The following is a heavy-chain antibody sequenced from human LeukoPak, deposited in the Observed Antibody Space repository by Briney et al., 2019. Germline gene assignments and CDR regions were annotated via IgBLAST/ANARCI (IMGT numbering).Heavy chain of an antibody. CDR2: ISYDGSNK. Sequence: GRSLRLSCAASGSTFSSYALHWVRQAPGKGLEWVAVISYDGSNKYYADSVKGRFTISRDNSKNTLYLQMNSLRAEDTAVYYCASPLRVGTGAFDIWGQGTMVTVSS. V-gene: IGHV3-30*04. D-gene: IGHD2-8*02. CDR3: ASPLRVGTGAFDI. J-gene: IGHJ3*02. CDR1: GSTFSSYA.